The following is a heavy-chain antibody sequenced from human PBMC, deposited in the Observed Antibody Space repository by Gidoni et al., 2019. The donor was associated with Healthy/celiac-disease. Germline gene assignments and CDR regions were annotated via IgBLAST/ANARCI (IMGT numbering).Heavy chain of an antibody. CDR1: GFPFSSYA. V-gene: IGHV3-23*01. J-gene: IGHJ6*03. CDR2: ISGSGGST. D-gene: IGHD3-3*01. CDR3: AKQNDYDFWSHCYMDV. Sequence: EVQLLESGGGLVQPGGSLRLSCAASGFPFSSYAMSWVRQAPGKGLGWGSAISGSGGSTYYADSVKGRFTISRDNSKNTLYLQMNSLRAEDTAVYYCAKQNDYDFWSHCYMDVWGKGTTVTVSS.